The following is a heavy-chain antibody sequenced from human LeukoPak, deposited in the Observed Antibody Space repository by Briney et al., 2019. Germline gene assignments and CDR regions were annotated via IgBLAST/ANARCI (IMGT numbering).Heavy chain of an antibody. CDR3: ARRASRYDFWSGYYYSSSWSNVDY. V-gene: IGHV4-39*01. Sequence: PSETLSLTCTVSGGSISSSSYYWGWIRQPPGKGLEWIGSIYYSGSTYYNPSLKSRVTISVDTSKNQFSLKLSCVTAADTAVYYCARRASRYDFWSGYYYSSSWSNVDYWGQGTLVTVSS. CDR1: GGSISSSSYY. CDR2: IYYSGST. J-gene: IGHJ4*02. D-gene: IGHD3-3*01.